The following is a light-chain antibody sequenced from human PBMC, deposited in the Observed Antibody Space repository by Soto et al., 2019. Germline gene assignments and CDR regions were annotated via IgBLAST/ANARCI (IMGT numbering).Light chain of an antibody. J-gene: IGKJ2*01. CDR2: KAP. CDR3: QQYNVYVYT. Sequence: DIQMTQSPSTLSASVGDRVTITCRASQSISSWLAWYQQKPGKAPNLLIYKAPNLASGVPSRFSGSGSGTEFTLTISSLQPDDSATYFCQQYNVYVYTFGQGTKLEIK. V-gene: IGKV1-5*03. CDR1: QSISSW.